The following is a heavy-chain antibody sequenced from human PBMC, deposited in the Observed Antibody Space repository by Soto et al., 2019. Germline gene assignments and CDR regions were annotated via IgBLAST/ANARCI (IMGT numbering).Heavy chain of an antibody. CDR2: IIPILGIA. CDR3: ARVGSAWGVAVNWFDP. CDR1: GGTFSSYT. V-gene: IGHV1-69*02. Sequence: GASVKVSCKASGGTFSSYTISWVRQAPGQGLEWMGRIIPILGIANYAQKFQGRVTITADKSTSTAYMELSSLRSEDTAVFYCARVGSAWGVAVNWFDPWGQGTLVTVSS. D-gene: IGHD3-10*01. J-gene: IGHJ5*02.